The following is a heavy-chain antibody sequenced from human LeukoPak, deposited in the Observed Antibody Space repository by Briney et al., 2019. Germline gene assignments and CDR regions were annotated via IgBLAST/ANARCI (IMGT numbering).Heavy chain of an antibody. D-gene: IGHD6-19*01. CDR2: INPNSGGT. CDR1: GYTFTGYY. J-gene: IGHJ4*02. CDR3: ARDLGSSGWYGYYFDY. Sequence: ASVKVSCKASGYTFTGYYMHWVRQAPGQGLEWMGRINPNSGGTNYAQKLQGRVTMTTDTSTSTAYMELRSLRSDDTAVYYCARDLGSSGWYGYYFDYWGQGTLVTVSS. V-gene: IGHV1-2*06.